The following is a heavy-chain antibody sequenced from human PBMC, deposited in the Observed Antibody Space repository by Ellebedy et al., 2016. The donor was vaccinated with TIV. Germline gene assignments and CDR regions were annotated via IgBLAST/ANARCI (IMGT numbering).Heavy chain of an antibody. D-gene: IGHD2-21*02. V-gene: IGHV1-46*01. J-gene: IGHJ4*02. CDR3: ARGSKVVTAIIAYYFDY. Sequence: AASVKVSCKASGYTFTSYYMHWVRQAPGQGLEWMGIINPSGGSTSYAQKFQGRVTMTRDTSTSTVYMELSSLRSEDTAVYYCARGSKVVTAIIAYYFDYWGQGTLVTVSS. CDR1: GYTFTSYY. CDR2: INPSGGST.